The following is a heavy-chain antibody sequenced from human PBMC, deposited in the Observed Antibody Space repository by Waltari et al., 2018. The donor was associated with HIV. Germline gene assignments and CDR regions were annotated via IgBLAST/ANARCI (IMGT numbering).Heavy chain of an antibody. Sequence: QVQLVQSGAEVKKPGASVKVSGKASGYTFTSYAIHWVRQAPGQRLEWMGWINTGNDNTEYSQKFQGRVTIARDTSASTAYMELSSLTSEDTAIYYCARKGAAGFFYFDCWGQGTLVTVSS. V-gene: IGHV1-3*04. CDR3: ARKGAAGFFYFDC. CDR2: INTGNDNT. J-gene: IGHJ4*02. D-gene: IGHD2-15*01. CDR1: GYTFTSYA.